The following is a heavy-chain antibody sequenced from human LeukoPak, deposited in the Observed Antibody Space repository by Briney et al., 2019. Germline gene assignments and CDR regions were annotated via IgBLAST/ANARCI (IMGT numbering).Heavy chain of an antibody. J-gene: IGHJ4*02. CDR2: ISGDGGST. D-gene: IGHD1-26*01. CDR1: GFTFDDYA. Sequence: GRSLRLSCAASGFTFDDYAMDWVRQAPGKGLEWVSLISGDGGSTYYADSVKGRFTISRDNSKNSLYLQMNSLRTEDTALYYCAKTFGSYYDYWGQGTLVTVSS. CDR3: AKTFGSYYDY. V-gene: IGHV3-43*02.